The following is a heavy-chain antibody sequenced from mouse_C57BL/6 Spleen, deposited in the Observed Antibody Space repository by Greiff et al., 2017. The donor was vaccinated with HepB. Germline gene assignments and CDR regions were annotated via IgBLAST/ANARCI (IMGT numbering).Heavy chain of an antibody. D-gene: IGHD1-1*01. V-gene: IGHV5-6*01. J-gene: IGHJ2*01. CDR1: GFTFSSYG. CDR2: ISSGGSYT. CDR3: ARQPPYGSSPYYFDY. Sequence: EVNVVESGGDLVKPGGSLKLSCAASGFTFSSYGMSWVRQTPDKRLEWVATISSGGSYTYYPDSVKGRFTISRDNAKNTLYLQMSSLKSEDTAMYYCARQPPYGSSPYYFDYWGQGTTRTVSS.